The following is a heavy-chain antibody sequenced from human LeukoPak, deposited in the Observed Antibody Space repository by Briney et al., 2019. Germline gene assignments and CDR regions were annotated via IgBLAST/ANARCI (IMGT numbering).Heavy chain of an antibody. Sequence: PSQTLSLTCAVSGGSISSGGYSWSWIRQPPGKGLEWIGYIYHSGSTNYNPSLKSRVTISVDTSKNQFSLKLSSVTAADTAVYYCARERLREFDYWGQGTLVTVSS. V-gene: IGHV4-30-2*01. D-gene: IGHD4-17*01. J-gene: IGHJ4*02. CDR3: ARERLREFDY. CDR2: IYHSGST. CDR1: GGSISSGGYS.